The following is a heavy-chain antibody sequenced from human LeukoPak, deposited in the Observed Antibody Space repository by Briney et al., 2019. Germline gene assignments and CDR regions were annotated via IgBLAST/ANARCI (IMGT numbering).Heavy chain of an antibody. CDR2: IYPGESDT. J-gene: IGHJ4*02. D-gene: IGHD2-15*01. CDR1: GYSFTSYW. V-gene: IGHV5-51*01. CDR3: ARIASYCSSGSCYDY. Sequence: GESLKISCKGSGYSFTSYWIGWVRQKPGKGLEWMGIIYPGESDTRYSPSFQGQVTISADKSISTSYLQWSSLKASDTAMYYCARIASYCSSGSCYDYWGQGALVTVSS.